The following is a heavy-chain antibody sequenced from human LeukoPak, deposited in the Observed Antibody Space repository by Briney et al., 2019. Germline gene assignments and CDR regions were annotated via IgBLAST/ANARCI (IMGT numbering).Heavy chain of an antibody. CDR3: ARLPTGLQNAFDI. V-gene: IGHV4-59*01. D-gene: IGHD1-1*01. CDR1: GGSSSSYY. J-gene: IGHJ3*02. CDR2: IYYSGST. Sequence: SETLSLTCTVSGGSSSSYYWSWIRQPPGKGLEWIGYIYYSGSTNYNPSLKSRVTISVDTSKNQFSLKLSSVTAADTAVCYCARLPTGLQNAFDIWGQGTMVTVSS.